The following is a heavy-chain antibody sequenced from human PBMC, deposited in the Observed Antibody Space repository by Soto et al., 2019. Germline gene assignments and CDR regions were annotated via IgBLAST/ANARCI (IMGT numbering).Heavy chain of an antibody. Sequence: QIQLVQSGAEVKKPGASVKVSCKASGYTFTSYGISWVRQAPGQGLEWMGWISAYNGNRNYAQKVQGRVTMTTDTSMNTAYMEVRSLRSDDTAVYYCARDQVGATGDYWGQGTLVTVSS. CDR2: ISAYNGNR. J-gene: IGHJ4*02. D-gene: IGHD1-26*01. V-gene: IGHV1-18*01. CDR3: ARDQVGATGDY. CDR1: GYTFTSYG.